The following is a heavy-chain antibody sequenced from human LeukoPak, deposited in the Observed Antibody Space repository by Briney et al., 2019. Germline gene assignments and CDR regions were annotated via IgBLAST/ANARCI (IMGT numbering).Heavy chain of an antibody. CDR2: IYYSGGT. CDR1: GGSISSYY. V-gene: IGHV4-59*01. D-gene: IGHD2-2*01. CDR3: AREWGGEYQLPNYYYYYMDV. J-gene: IGHJ6*03. Sequence: KPSETLSLTCTVSGGSISSYYWSWIRQPPGKGLEWIGYIYYSGGTNYNPSLKSRVTISVDTSKNQFSLKLSSVTAADTAVYYCAREWGGEYQLPNYYYYYMDVWGKGTTVTVSS.